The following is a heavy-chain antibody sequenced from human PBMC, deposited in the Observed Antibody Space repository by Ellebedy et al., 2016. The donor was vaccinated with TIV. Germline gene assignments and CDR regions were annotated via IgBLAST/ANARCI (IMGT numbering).Heavy chain of an antibody. CDR1: GFTFSTYG. J-gene: IGHJ4*02. CDR2: LGYDGSNK. CDR3: ARGAQTLIPDY. V-gene: IGHV3-33*01. Sequence: GEFLKISCAASGFTFSTYGMHWVRQAPGKGREWVAVLGYDGSNKYYADSVKGRFTISRDNSEKTLYLQMNSLRVEDTAVYYCARGAQTLIPDYWGQGTLVIVSS.